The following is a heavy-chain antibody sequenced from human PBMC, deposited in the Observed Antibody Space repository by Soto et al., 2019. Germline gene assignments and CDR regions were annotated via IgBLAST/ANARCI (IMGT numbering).Heavy chain of an antibody. J-gene: IGHJ4*02. V-gene: IGHV3-15*01. Sequence: GSLRLSCAASGFTFSNAWMSWVRQAPGKGLEWVGRIKSKTDGGTTDYAAPVKGRFTISRDDSKNTLYLQMNSLKTEDTAVYYCTTDDDFWSGNFDYWGQGTLVTVSS. CDR2: IKSKTDGGTT. CDR3: TTDDDFWSGNFDY. D-gene: IGHD3-3*01. CDR1: GFTFSNAW.